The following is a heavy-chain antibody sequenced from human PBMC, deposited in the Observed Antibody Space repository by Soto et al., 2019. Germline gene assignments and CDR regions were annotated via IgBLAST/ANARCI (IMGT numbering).Heavy chain of an antibody. J-gene: IGHJ4*02. V-gene: IGHV1-8*01. D-gene: IGHD6-19*01. Sequence: ASVKVSCKASGYTFTGHDIGHDINWVRQATGQGLEWMGWKSTNSGSTGYAQKFQGRVTMTRDTSMSTAYMELSSLRSGDTAGYYCARQYGHSSGFFDYWGQGTPVTVSS. CDR3: ARQYGHSSGFFDY. CDR2: KSTNSGST. CDR1: GYTFTGHDIGHD.